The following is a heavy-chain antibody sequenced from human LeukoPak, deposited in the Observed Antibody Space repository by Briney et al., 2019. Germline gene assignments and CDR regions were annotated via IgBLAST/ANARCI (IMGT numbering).Heavy chain of an antibody. CDR3: ASIDSSSWYSKGYYYYMDV. CDR2: ISSSSSYI. Sequence: GGSLRLSCAASGFTFSSYSMNWVRQAPGKGLEWVSSISSSSSYIYYADSVKGRFTISRDNTKNSLYLQMNSLRAEDTAVYYCASIDSSSWYSKGYYYYMDVWGKGTTVTVSS. V-gene: IGHV3-21*01. CDR1: GFTFSSYS. J-gene: IGHJ6*03. D-gene: IGHD6-13*01.